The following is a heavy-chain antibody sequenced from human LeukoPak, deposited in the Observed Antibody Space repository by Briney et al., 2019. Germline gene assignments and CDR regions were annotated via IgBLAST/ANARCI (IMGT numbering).Heavy chain of an antibody. CDR1: GFTFSSYG. D-gene: IGHD1-1*01. CDR3: AKPLEPYYYYYYMDV. Sequence: PGGSLRLSCAASGFTFSSYGMHWVRQAPGKGLEWVAVISYDGSNKYYADSVKGRFTISRDNSKNTLYLQMNSLRAEDTAVYYCAKPLEPYYYYYYMDVWGKGTTVTVSS. J-gene: IGHJ6*03. V-gene: IGHV3-30*18. CDR2: ISYDGSNK.